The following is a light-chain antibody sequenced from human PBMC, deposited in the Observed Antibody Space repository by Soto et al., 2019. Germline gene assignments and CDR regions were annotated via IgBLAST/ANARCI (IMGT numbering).Light chain of an antibody. V-gene: IGLV8-61*01. CDR3: VLYMGSGISV. CDR1: SGSVSTSYY. J-gene: IGLJ2*01. CDR2: NTY. Sequence: QAVVTQEPSFLVSPGGTVTLTCGLSSGSVSTSYYPSWYQQTPGQAPRTLIYNTYTRSSGVPDRFSASILGDKAALTITGAQADDESDYYCVLYMGSGISVFGGGTKVTVL.